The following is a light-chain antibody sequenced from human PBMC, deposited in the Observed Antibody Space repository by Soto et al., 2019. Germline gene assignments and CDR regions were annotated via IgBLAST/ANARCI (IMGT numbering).Light chain of an antibody. Sequence: EIVLTQSPATLSLSPGERATLSCRASQSVSSYLAWYQQKPGQAPRLLIYDASNRATGIPARFSGSGSGTDFTLSISSLEPEDFAVYYCQQRSNWGRTFGGGTKVEIK. CDR3: QQRSNWGRT. CDR2: DAS. J-gene: IGKJ4*01. V-gene: IGKV3-11*01. CDR1: QSVSSY.